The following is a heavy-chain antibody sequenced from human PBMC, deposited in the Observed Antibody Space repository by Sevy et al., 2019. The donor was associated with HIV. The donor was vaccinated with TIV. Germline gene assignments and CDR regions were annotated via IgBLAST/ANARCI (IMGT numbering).Heavy chain of an antibody. J-gene: IGHJ4*02. CDR2: IWYDGTIK. V-gene: IGHV3-33*08. Sequence: GGSLRLSCAASGFTFSSYVMHWVRQAPGKGLEWVALIWYDGTIKYYGDSVKGRFTISRDNSKDTLFLQMNSLTPEDTAVYYCARGGGYCGGDCYSIDYWGQGALVTVSS. D-gene: IGHD2-21*02. CDR1: GFTFSSYV. CDR3: ARGGGYCGGDCYSIDY.